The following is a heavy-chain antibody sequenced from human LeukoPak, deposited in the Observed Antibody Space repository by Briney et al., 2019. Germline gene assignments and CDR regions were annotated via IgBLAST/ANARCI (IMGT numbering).Heavy chain of an antibody. CDR3: AREDGYYYFLQH. V-gene: IGHV3-74*01. D-gene: IGHD3-22*01. Sequence: PGGSLRLSCAASGFTFSIYWMYWVRQAPGKGLMWVSRCDSDGSGTTYVDSVKGRFTISRDNAKNTLYLQMNSLRAEDTAVYYCAREDGYYYFLQHWGQGTLVTVSS. CDR2: CDSDGSGT. CDR1: GFTFSIYW. J-gene: IGHJ1*01.